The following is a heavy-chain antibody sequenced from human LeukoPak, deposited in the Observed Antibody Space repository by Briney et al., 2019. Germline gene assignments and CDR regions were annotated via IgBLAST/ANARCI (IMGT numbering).Heavy chain of an antibody. J-gene: IGHJ4*02. CDR2: FDPEDGET. CDR3: ATVLVYYSSGWPPFDY. Sequence: ASVKVSCKVSGYTLTELSMHWVRQAPGKGLEWMGGFDPEDGETIYAQKFQGRVTMTEDTSTDTAYMELSSLRSEDTAVYYCATVLVYYSSGWPPFDYWGQGTLVTVSS. V-gene: IGHV1-24*01. CDR1: GYTLTELS. D-gene: IGHD6-19*01.